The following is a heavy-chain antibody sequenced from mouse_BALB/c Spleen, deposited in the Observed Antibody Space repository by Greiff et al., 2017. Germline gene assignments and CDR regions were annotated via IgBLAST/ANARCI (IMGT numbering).Heavy chain of an antibody. D-gene: IGHD1-1*01. V-gene: IGHV5-9-4*01. CDR2: ISSGGSYT. J-gene: IGHJ2*01. CDR1: GFTFSSYA. Sequence: EVKLVESGGGLVKPGGSLKLSCAASGFTFSSYAMSWVRQSPEKRLEWVAEISSGGSYTYYPDTVTGRFTISRDNAKNTLYLEMSSLRSEDTAMYYCARRDYGSSYGDYFDYWGQGTTLTVSS. CDR3: ARRDYGSSYGDYFDY.